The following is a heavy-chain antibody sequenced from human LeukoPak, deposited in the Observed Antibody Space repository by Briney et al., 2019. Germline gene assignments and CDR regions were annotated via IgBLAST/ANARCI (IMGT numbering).Heavy chain of an antibody. CDR1: GYTFTSYA. J-gene: IGHJ4*02. Sequence: ASVKVSCKASGYTFTSYAMHWVRQAPGQRREWMGWINAGNGNTKYSQKFQGRVTITRDTSASTAYMELSSLRSEDTAVYYCARALIAARPSVLTSLDYWGQGTLVTVSS. CDR2: INAGNGNT. V-gene: IGHV1-3*01. CDR3: ARALIAARPSVLTSLDY. D-gene: IGHD6-6*01.